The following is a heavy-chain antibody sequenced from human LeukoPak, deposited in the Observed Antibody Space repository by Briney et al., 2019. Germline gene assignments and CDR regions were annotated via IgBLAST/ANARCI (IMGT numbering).Heavy chain of an antibody. CDR1: GIPLSNYG. V-gene: IGHV3-23*01. CDR2: ISDSGGNT. Sequence: GGSLRLPCAVSGIPLSNYGMSWVRQAPGKGLEGVAGISDSGGNTKYADSVKGRFTISRDNPKITLYLQMNSLRAEVTAVYFCARRGVVIRVILVGFHKEAYYFESWGQGALVTVSA. CDR3: ARRGVVIRVILVGFHKEAYYFES. J-gene: IGHJ4*02. D-gene: IGHD3/OR15-3a*01.